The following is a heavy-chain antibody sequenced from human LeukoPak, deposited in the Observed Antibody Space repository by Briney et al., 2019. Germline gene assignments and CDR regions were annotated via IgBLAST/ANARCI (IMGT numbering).Heavy chain of an antibody. Sequence: GGSLRLSCAASGFTFSKFAMSWVRQAPGKGPEWVSTISSSGGDTYYADSVKGRFTVSRDKSKNTLFLQMNSLRAEDTALYYCAKGSLGSWYFFDYWGQGTLVTVSS. CDR1: GFTFSKFA. CDR2: ISSSGGDT. CDR3: AKGSLGSWYFFDY. D-gene: IGHD6-13*01. V-gene: IGHV3-23*01. J-gene: IGHJ4*02.